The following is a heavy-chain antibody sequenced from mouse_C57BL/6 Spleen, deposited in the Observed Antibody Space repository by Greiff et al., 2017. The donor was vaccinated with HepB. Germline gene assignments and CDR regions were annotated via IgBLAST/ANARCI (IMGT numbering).Heavy chain of an antibody. CDR1: GYTFTDYY. CDR3: AREQLRLRRFAY. CDR2: INPYNGGT. Sequence: EVKLVESGPVLVKPGASVKMSCKASGYTFTDYYMNWVKQSHGKSLEWIGVINPYNGGTSYNQKFKGKATLTVDKSSSTAYMELNSLTSEDSAVYYCAREQLRLRRFAYWGQGTLVTVSA. V-gene: IGHV1-19*01. J-gene: IGHJ3*01. D-gene: IGHD3-2*02.